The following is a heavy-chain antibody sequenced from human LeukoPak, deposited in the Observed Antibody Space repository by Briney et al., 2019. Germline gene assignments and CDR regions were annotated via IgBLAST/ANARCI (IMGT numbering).Heavy chain of an antibody. CDR3: AKRRGSGSYVPFDY. CDR2: IRYDGSNK. D-gene: IGHD1-26*01. J-gene: IGHJ4*02. Sequence: GGSLRLSCAASGFTFSSCGMHWVRQAPGKGLEWVAFIRYDGSNKYYADSVKGRFTISRDNSKNTLYLQMNSLRAEDTAVYYCAKRRGSGSYVPFDYWGQGTLVTVSS. V-gene: IGHV3-30*02. CDR1: GFTFSSCG.